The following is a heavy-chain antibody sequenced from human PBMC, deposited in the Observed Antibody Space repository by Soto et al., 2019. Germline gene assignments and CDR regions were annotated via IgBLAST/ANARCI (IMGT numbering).Heavy chain of an antibody. Sequence: PPSSVKVSCKASGYTFTSYGFSWVRQAPGQGLEWMGWISVYNGNTNYDQKLQGRVTMTTDTSTSTAYMELKSLRSDDTAVYYCARDSRAVADSALDIWGQGTMVTVSS. D-gene: IGHD6-19*01. CDR3: ARDSRAVADSALDI. V-gene: IGHV1-18*01. CDR2: ISVYNGNT. J-gene: IGHJ3*02. CDR1: GYTFTSYG.